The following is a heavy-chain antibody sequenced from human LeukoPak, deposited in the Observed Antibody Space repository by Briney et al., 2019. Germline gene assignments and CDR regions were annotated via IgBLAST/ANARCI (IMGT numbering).Heavy chain of an antibody. Sequence: SGGSLRLSCAASGFTFSSYSMNWVRQAPGKGLEWVSYIGISSSTIDYADSVKGRFTISRDNAKNSLYLQMNSLRAEDTAVYYCAKDRYSSSSGGFDYWGQGTQVTVSS. CDR2: IGISSSTI. CDR1: GFTFSSYS. V-gene: IGHV3-48*01. CDR3: AKDRYSSSSGGFDY. J-gene: IGHJ4*02. D-gene: IGHD6-6*01.